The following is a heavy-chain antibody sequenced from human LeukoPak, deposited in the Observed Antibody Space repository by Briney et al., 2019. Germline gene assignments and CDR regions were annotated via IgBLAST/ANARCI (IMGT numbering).Heavy chain of an antibody. Sequence: GGSLRLSCAASGFTFDDYAMHWVRQAPGKGLEWVSGIGWDSMKIGYADSVKGRFTISRDNAKTSLFLQMNSLRTEDTALYYCAKTAETLGYCSTTNCYIDYWGQETLVTVSS. D-gene: IGHD2-2*03. CDR2: IGWDSMKI. CDR1: GFTFDDYA. J-gene: IGHJ4*02. CDR3: AKTAETLGYCSTTNCYIDY. V-gene: IGHV3-9*01.